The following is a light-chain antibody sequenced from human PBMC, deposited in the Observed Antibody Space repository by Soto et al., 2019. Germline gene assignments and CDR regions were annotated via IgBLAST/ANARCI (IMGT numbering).Light chain of an antibody. CDR1: QSVLYSSDNKNY. CDR2: WAS. J-gene: IGKJ3*01. Sequence: IVMTQSPDSLAVSLGDWTTINCKSSQSVLYSSDNKNYLAWYQQKPGQPPKLLIYWASTRESGVPDRFSGSGSGKDFTLTISYLQAEDVAVYYCQQYYSVLCTVGPGTRVDS. V-gene: IGKV4-1*01. CDR3: QQYYSVLCT.